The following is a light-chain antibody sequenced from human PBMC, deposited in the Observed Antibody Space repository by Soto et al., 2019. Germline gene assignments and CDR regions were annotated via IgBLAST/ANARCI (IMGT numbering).Light chain of an antibody. CDR1: SSDVGGYNH. CDR3: SSYTSSSTGV. CDR2: DVS. J-gene: IGLJ3*02. Sequence: QSALTQRASVSGSPGQSITISCTGTSSDVGGYNHVSWYQHHPGKAPKLIIYDVSDRPSGVSNRFSGSKSGDTASLTISGLQAEDEVDYYCSSYTSSSTGVFGGGTKLTVL. V-gene: IGLV2-14*03.